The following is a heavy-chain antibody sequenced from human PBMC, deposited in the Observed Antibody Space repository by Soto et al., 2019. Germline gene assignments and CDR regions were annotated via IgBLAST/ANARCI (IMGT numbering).Heavy chain of an antibody. Sequence: GGSLRLSCAASGFTFDDYAMHWVRQTPGKGLEWVATIKPDGSQKYYVDSVEGRFSISRDNAKNSLYLQMDYLRGDDTAVFYCARLLGAVPLDFWGQGATVTVSS. CDR3: ARLLGAVPLDF. CDR1: GFTFDDYA. CDR2: IKPDGSQK. J-gene: IGHJ4*02. D-gene: IGHD3-16*01. V-gene: IGHV3-7*01.